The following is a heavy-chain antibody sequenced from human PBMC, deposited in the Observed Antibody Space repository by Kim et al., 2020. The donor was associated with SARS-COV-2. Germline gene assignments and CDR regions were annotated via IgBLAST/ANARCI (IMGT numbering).Heavy chain of an antibody. J-gene: IGHJ4*02. CDR3: ARMDPTMVRGAYDY. D-gene: IGHD3-10*01. V-gene: IGHV4-4*09. Sequence: TPALKRRATISVDTSKNQFSLKLSSVTAADTAVYYCARMDPTMVRGAYDYWGQGTLVTVSS.